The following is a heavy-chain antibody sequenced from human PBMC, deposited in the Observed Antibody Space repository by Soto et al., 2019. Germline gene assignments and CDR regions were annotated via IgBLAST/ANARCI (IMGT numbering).Heavy chain of an antibody. J-gene: IGHJ4*02. CDR3: ASRVEPAHSSGWFLWDY. CDR1: GFTFSDYY. D-gene: IGHD6-19*01. CDR2: ISSSGSTI. Sequence: GGSLRLSCAASGFTFSDYYMSWIRQAPGKGLEWVSYISSSGSTIYYADSVKGRFTISRDNAKNSLYLQMNSLRAEDTAVYYCASRVEPAHSSGWFLWDYWGQGTLVTVSS. V-gene: IGHV3-11*01.